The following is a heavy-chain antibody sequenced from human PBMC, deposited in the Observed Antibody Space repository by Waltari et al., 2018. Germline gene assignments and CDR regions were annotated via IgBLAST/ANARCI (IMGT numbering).Heavy chain of an antibody. CDR3: ARRSRHYWAFDY. CDR2: INPRGGAT. J-gene: IGHJ4*02. V-gene: IGHV1-46*01. CDR1: GYTLGDNL. D-gene: IGHD3-3*01. Sequence: QVQLVQSGAEVKKPGASVRISCKATGYTLGDNLAHWLRQATGQGLEWMGVINPRGGATTYAQKFRGRITMTTDTSTSTVYMELGSLRSDDTAVYYCARRSRHYWAFDYWGQGTLVTVSS.